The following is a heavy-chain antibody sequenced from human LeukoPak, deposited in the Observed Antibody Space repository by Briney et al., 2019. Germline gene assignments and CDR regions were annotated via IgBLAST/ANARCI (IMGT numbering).Heavy chain of an antibody. CDR1: GFPFDDYG. CDR2: INWNGGST. CDR3: ASGVSSTSCYVDY. D-gene: IGHD2-2*01. V-gene: IGHV3-20*04. Sequence: GGSLRLSCAASGFPFDDYGMTWVRQAPGKGLEWVSGINWNGGSTGYADSVKGRFTISRDNAKNSLYLQLNSLRAEDTAVYYCASGVSSTSCYVDYWGQGTLVTVSS. J-gene: IGHJ4*02.